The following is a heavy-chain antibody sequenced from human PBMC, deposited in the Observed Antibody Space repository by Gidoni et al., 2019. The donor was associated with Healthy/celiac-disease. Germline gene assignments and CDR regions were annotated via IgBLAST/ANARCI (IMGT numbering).Heavy chain of an antibody. Sequence: QVQLVQSGAEVKKPGSSVKVSCKASGGTFSSYTISWVRPAPGQGLEWMGRIIPILGIANYAQKFQGRVTITADKSTSTAYMELSSLRSEDTAVYYCAREGYDILTGYYEEFDYWGQGTLVTVSS. CDR1: GGTFSSYT. CDR3: AREGYDILTGYYEEFDY. J-gene: IGHJ4*02. D-gene: IGHD3-9*01. CDR2: IIPILGIA. V-gene: IGHV1-69*08.